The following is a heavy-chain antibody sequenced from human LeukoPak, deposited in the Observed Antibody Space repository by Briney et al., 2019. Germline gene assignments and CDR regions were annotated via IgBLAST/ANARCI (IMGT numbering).Heavy chain of an antibody. D-gene: IGHD2-21*01. Sequence: PGGSLRLSCAASGFTFSNFTMNWVRQAPGKGLEWVSSISSSSRYIYYADSVKGRFTISRGNAKNSLYLQMNSLRAEDTAVYYCARGVDYFDYWGQGTLVTVSS. V-gene: IGHV3-21*04. CDR2: ISSSSRYI. J-gene: IGHJ4*02. CDR3: ARGVDYFDY. CDR1: GFTFSNFT.